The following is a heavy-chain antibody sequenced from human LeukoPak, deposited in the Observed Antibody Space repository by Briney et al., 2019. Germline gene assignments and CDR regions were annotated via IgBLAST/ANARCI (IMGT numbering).Heavy chain of an antibody. Sequence: PGGSLRLSCAASGFTFSSYGMHWVRQAPGKGLEWVAYIQYDGSNQQYADFVKGRFSISRDRSKNIPYLQMNSLRPEDTAVYYCARDGAYHDSSGSYYGVGDDYWGQGTLVTVSS. CDR1: GFTFSSYG. V-gene: IGHV3-30*02. D-gene: IGHD3-22*01. CDR3: ARDGAYHDSSGSYYGVGDDY. CDR2: IQYDGSNQ. J-gene: IGHJ4*02.